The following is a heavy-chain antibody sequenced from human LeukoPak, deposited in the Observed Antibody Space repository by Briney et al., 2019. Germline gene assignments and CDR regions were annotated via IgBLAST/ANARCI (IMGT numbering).Heavy chain of an antibody. D-gene: IGHD3-10*01. J-gene: IGHJ4*02. CDR1: GFTLSSYN. CDR2: ISWRNIDI. Sequence: GGSLRLSCVASGFTLSSYNMKWVRQAPGKRLEWVSSISWRNIDIEYADTVKGRFTISRDNAKNSLYLQMNSLRAEDTAVYYCARDEIVDYYGSGSYKYWGQGTLVTVSS. V-gene: IGHV3-21*01. CDR3: ARDEIVDYYGSGSYKY.